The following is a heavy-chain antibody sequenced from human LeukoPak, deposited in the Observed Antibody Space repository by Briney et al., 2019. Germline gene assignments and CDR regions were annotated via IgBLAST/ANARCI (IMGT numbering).Heavy chain of an antibody. CDR1: GFTFSRYS. CDR2: ISSSSSYI. J-gene: IGHJ4*02. Sequence: KPGGSLRLSCVGSGFTFSRYSMNWVRQAPGKGLEWVSSISSSSSYIYYADSVEGRFTMFRDSAKNSLYLEMNSLRADDTAVYYCARDPFYDFWSGYEYWGQGTLVTVSS. V-gene: IGHV3-21*01. CDR3: ARDPFYDFWSGYEY. D-gene: IGHD3-3*01.